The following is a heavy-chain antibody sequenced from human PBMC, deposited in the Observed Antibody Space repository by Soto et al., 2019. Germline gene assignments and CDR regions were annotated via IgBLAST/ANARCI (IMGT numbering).Heavy chain of an antibody. CDR3: AKDPTSRVYYYYYYMDV. V-gene: IGHV3-23*01. D-gene: IGHD1-26*01. CDR2: VSGSGDST. CDR1: GFTFSSYA. J-gene: IGHJ6*03. Sequence: EVELLESGGGLVQPGGSLRLSCAASGFTFSSYAMSWVRQGPGKGLEWVSSVSGSGDSTYYADSVKGRFTVSRDNSKNTLYLQMNSLRAEDTAVYYCAKDPTSRVYYYYYYMDVWGNGTTVTVSS.